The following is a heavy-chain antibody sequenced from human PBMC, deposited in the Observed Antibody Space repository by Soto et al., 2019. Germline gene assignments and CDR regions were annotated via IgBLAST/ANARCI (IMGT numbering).Heavy chain of an antibody. V-gene: IGHV3-23*01. CDR1: GFTFSSYA. CDR3: AKYMITFGGVIVGDAFDI. J-gene: IGHJ3*02. D-gene: IGHD3-16*02. Sequence: EVQLLESGGGLVQPGGSLRLSCAASGFTFSSYAMSWVRQAPGKGLEWVSAISGSGGSTYYADSVKGRFTISRDNSKNTLDPQMNSLRGEDTAVYYCAKYMITFGGVIVGDAFDICGQGTMVTVSS. CDR2: ISGSGGST.